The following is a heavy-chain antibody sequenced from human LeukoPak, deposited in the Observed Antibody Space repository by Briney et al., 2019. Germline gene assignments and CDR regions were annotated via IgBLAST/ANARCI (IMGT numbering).Heavy chain of an antibody. CDR1: GFTFSSNV. CDR3: AKEPGYYFDY. CDR2: IPASGGST. Sequence: GGSLRLSCVASGFTFSSNVMIWVRQAPGKGLEWVSSIPASGGSTYYADSVKGRFTISRDNSKNTLYLQMNSLRGEDTAVYYCAKEPGYYFDYWGQGTLVTVSS. V-gene: IGHV3-23*01. J-gene: IGHJ4*02.